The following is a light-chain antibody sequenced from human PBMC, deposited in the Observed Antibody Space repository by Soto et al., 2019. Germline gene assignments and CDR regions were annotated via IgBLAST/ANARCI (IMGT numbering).Light chain of an antibody. CDR1: SSNIGAGYD. Sequence: QSVLTQPPSVSGAPRQRVTISCTGSSSNIGAGYDVHWYQQLPGTAPKLLIYGNSNRPSGVPDRFSGSKSGTSASLAITGLQAEEEADYYCQSYDSSLSGWVFGGGTKVTVL. CDR2: GNS. J-gene: IGLJ3*02. CDR3: QSYDSSLSGWV. V-gene: IGLV1-40*01.